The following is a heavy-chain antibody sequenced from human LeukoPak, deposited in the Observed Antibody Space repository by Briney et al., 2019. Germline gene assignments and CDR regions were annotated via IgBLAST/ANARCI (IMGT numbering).Heavy chain of an antibody. D-gene: IGHD1-14*01. CDR1: EGSMRTGGYY. J-gene: IGHJ6*03. V-gene: IGHV4-31*03. CDR2: ISSGGHT. CDR3: ARDQMTPRRGSYVDV. Sequence: PSETLSLTCTVSEGSMRTGGYYLSWIRQHPGKGLEWIGYISSGGHTYYNPSLKSRVTISADTSENQFSLRVTSVTGADTGVYYCARDQMTPRRGSYVDVWGRGTTVIVSS.